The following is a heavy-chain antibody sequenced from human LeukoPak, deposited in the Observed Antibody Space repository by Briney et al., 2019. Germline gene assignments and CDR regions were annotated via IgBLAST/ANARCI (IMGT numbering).Heavy chain of an antibody. Sequence: ASVKVSCKVSGYTLTELSMHWVRQAPGQGLEWMGWISALTGDTNYAQKFQGRLTMTTDTSTDTAYMEMRSLRSDDTAVYYCAREATGRAFDPWGQGTLVVVSS. V-gene: IGHV1-18*01. D-gene: IGHD1-14*01. CDR3: AREATGRAFDP. CDR1: GYTLTELS. CDR2: ISALTGDT. J-gene: IGHJ5*02.